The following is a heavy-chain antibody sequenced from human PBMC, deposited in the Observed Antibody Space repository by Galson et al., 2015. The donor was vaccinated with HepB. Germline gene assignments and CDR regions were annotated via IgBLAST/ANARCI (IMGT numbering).Heavy chain of an antibody. J-gene: IGHJ6*02. CDR2: ISSSSSYI. CDR1: GFTFRSYS. V-gene: IGHV3-21*01. CDR3: AAGDSYGSTYYYYYGMDV. D-gene: IGHD5-18*01. Sequence: SLRLDCADSGFTFRSYSMNWVRQAPGKGLEWVSSISSSSSYIYYADSVKGRFTISRDNAKNSLYLQMNSLRAEDTAVYYCAAGDSYGSTYYYYYGMDVWGQGTTVTVSS.